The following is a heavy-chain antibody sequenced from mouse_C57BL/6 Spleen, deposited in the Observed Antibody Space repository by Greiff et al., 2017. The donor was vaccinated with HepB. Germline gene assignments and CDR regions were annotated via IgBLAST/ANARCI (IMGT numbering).Heavy chain of an antibody. CDR1: GYTFTDYY. D-gene: IGHD2-4*01. CDR3: ARGDYDRYFDV. CDR2: INPYNGGT. Sequence: EVKLQESGPVLVKPGASVKMSCKASGYTFTDYYMNWVKQSHGKSLEWIGVINPYNGGTSYNQKFKGKATLTVDKSSSTAYMELNSLTSEDYAVYYCARGDYDRYFDVWGTGTTVTVSS. J-gene: IGHJ1*03. V-gene: IGHV1-19*01.